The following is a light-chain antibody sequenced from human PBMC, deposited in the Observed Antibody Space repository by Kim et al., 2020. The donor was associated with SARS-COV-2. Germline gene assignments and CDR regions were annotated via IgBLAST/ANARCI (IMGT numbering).Light chain of an antibody. CDR1: SLRNYY. Sequence: SSELTQDPAVSVALGQTVRITCQGDSLRNYYASWYQQKPRQAPVVVIYGRNDRPSGISDRFSGSNSGNTASLTITGAQAEDEANYYCNSRDSSGNHLVFGGGTQLTVL. CDR2: GRN. J-gene: IGLJ3*02. V-gene: IGLV3-19*01. CDR3: NSRDSSGNHLV.